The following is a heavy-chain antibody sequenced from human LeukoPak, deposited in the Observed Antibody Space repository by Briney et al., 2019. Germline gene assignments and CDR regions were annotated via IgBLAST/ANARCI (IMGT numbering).Heavy chain of an antibody. D-gene: IGHD1-26*01. CDR2: SDVGDGGT. Sequence: GGSLRLSCAASGFTFSSYAMTWVRQAPGKGLEWASTSDVGDGGTYYADSVQGRFTISRDNPKNTLYLQMNSLTADDTAVYYCARDRSGSTHWGPGTLVTVSS. V-gene: IGHV3-23*01. J-gene: IGHJ4*02. CDR3: ARDRSGSTH. CDR1: GFTFSSYA.